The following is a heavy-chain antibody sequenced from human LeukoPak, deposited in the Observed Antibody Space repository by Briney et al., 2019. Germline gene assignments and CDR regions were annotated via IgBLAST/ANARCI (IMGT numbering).Heavy chain of an antibody. Sequence: GASVKVSCKASGFTFTSYGISWVRQAPGQGLEWMGWISVYNGNTNYAQKLQGRVTMTRDTSTSTVYMELSSLRSEDTAVYYCAREIGPRQLHLWGSAFDYWGQGTLVTVPS. J-gene: IGHJ4*02. D-gene: IGHD5-18*01. CDR3: AREIGPRQLHLWGSAFDY. V-gene: IGHV1-18*01. CDR1: GFTFTSYG. CDR2: ISVYNGNT.